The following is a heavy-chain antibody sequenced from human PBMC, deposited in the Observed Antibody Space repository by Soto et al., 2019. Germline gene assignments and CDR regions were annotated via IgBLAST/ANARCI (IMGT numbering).Heavy chain of an antibody. CDR2: IFYNGNT. CDR3: ARGDGHNRY. Sequence: QLQLQQSGPGVVKPSETLSLSCTVSGASMNNYYWTWIRQPSGKGLEWIGYIFYNGNTNYNPSLKSRVTISVDTSKKQFSLKLTSVTAADTAVYYCARGDGHNRYWGQGTLVTVSS. J-gene: IGHJ4*02. CDR1: GASMNNYY. D-gene: IGHD1-1*01. V-gene: IGHV4-59*01.